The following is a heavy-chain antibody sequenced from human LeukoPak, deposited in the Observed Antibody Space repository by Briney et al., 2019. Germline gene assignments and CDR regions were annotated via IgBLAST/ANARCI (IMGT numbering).Heavy chain of an antibody. D-gene: IGHD3-22*01. Sequence: SETLSLTCTVSGDSITSSAFYWGWIRQAPGKGLEWIGEINHSGSTNYNPSLKSRVTISVDTSKNQFSLKLSSVTAADTAVYYCARGLMDYYDSSGYQKLHYFDYWGQGTLVTVSS. V-gene: IGHV4-39*07. CDR1: GDSITSSAFY. CDR2: INHSGST. CDR3: ARGLMDYYDSSGYQKLHYFDY. J-gene: IGHJ4*02.